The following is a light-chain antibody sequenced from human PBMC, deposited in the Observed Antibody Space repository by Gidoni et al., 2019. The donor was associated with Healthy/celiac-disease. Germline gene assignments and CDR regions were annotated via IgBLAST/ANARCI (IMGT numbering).Light chain of an antibody. J-gene: IGKJ4*01. Sequence: DIQMTQSPSTLSASVGDRVTITCRASQSISSWLAWYQQKPGKAPKLLIYKASSLESGVPSRFSGSGSGTEFTLTISSLQPDDLATYYCQQYNSPPLTFGGGTKVEIK. CDR2: KAS. V-gene: IGKV1-5*03. CDR3: QQYNSPPLT. CDR1: QSISSW.